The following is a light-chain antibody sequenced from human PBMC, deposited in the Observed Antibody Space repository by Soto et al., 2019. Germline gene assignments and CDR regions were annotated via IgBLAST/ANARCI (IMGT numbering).Light chain of an antibody. CDR2: GAS. CDR1: QSISSE. Sequence: EIVMTQSPATLSVSPGERATLSCRASQSISSELAWYQQRPGQPLRLLIYGASTRATGVPDRFTGSGSGSDFTLTISGLQSEDFAVYYCQQGHNWPLTFGQGTRLEI. V-gene: IGKV3-15*01. CDR3: QQGHNWPLT. J-gene: IGKJ2*01.